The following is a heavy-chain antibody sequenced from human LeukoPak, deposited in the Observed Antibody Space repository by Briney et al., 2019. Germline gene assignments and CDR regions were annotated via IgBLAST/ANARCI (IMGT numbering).Heavy chain of an antibody. CDR2: IYPGDSDT. J-gene: IGHJ3*02. V-gene: IGHV5-51*01. CDR1: GYSFTSYW. CDR3: ARVRKLLELYDAFDI. Sequence: GESLKISCKGSGYSFTSYWIGWVRQMPGKGLEWMGIIYPGDSDTRYSPSFQGQVTISADKSISTAYLQWSSLKASDTAMYYCARVRKLLELYDAFDIWGQGTMVTVSS. D-gene: IGHD1-26*01.